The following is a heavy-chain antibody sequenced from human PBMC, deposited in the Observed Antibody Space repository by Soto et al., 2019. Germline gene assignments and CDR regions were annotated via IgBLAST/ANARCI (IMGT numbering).Heavy chain of an antibody. CDR2: IRTYNGNT. Sequence: QVQLVQSGAEVKKPVASVKVSCKASGYTFTSYGISWVRQAPGQGPEWMGRIRTYNGNTNYVQKLQVRVTMTTDTSRNTAYMDLRSLGYDETAVYYCALEPGYSTTWHQAFDIWGQGTMVTFSS. CDR3: ALEPGYSTTWHQAFDI. J-gene: IGHJ3*02. D-gene: IGHD5-12*01. CDR1: GYTFTSYG. V-gene: IGHV1-18*01.